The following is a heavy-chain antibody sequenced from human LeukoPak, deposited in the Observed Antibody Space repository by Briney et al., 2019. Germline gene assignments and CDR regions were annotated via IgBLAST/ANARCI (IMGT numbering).Heavy chain of an antibody. Sequence: SETLSLTCTVSGGSISSYYWSWIRQPAGKGLEWIGRIYASGSTKYNPSLKSRVTMSVNTSKNQFSLKLSSVTAADTAVYYCARAISNDDNSGYYYWGQGTLVTVSS. D-gene: IGHD3-22*01. CDR1: GGSISSYY. CDR3: ARAISNDDNSGYYY. CDR2: IYASGST. J-gene: IGHJ4*02. V-gene: IGHV4-4*07.